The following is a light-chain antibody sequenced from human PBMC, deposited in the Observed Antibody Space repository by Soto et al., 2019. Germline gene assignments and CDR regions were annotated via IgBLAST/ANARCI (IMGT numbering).Light chain of an antibody. Sequence: DIQMTQSPSTLSASLAPSVTLTCRASQSISSWLAWYQQKPGKAPKLLIYDASSLESGVPSRFSGSGSGTEFTLTISSLQPDDFATYYCQQYNSYAGTFGQGTKVDIK. CDR3: QQYNSYAGT. V-gene: IGKV1-5*01. CDR2: DAS. J-gene: IGKJ1*01. CDR1: QSISSW.